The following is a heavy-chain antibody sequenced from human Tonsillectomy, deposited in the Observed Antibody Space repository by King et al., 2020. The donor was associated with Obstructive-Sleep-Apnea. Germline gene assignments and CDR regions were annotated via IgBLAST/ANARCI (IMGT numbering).Heavy chain of an antibody. V-gene: IGHV1-18*04. D-gene: IGHD3-3*01. J-gene: IGHJ6*02. CDR1: GYTFTSHG. CDR3: ARVQYYDFWSGYSNYYYYAMDV. CDR2: ISAYNGNT. Sequence: QLVQSGAEVKKPGASVKVSCKASGYTFTSHGISWVRQAPGQGLEWMGWISAYNGNTNYAQKVQGRVTMTTDTSTSTAYMELRSLRSDDTAVFYCARVQYYDFWSGYSNYYYYAMDVWGQGTTVTVSS.